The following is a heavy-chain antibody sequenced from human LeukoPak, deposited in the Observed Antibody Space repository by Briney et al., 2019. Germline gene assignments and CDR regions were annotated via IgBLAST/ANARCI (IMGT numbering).Heavy chain of an antibody. CDR3: ARDLPFDGSGTYFPFDI. J-gene: IGHJ3*02. D-gene: IGHD3-10*01. Sequence: SVKVSCKASGGTFSSYAISWVRQAPGQGLEWMGGIIPIFGTANYAQKFQGRVTITADKSTSTAYMELSSLRSEDTAAYYCARDLPFDGSGTYFPFDIWGQGTMVTVSS. CDR2: IIPIFGTA. V-gene: IGHV1-69*06. CDR1: GGTFSSYA.